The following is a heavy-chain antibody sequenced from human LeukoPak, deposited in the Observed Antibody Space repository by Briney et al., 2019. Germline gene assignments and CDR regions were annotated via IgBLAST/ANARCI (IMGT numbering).Heavy chain of an antibody. CDR1: GGPFSGFS. J-gene: IGHJ4*02. V-gene: IGHV4-34*01. CDR2: ISHSGST. D-gene: IGHD1-26*01. CDR3: ARGITRSSGIYHTAQRPFDH. Sequence: PSETLSLTCVVNGGPFSGFSWTWIRQPPGKGLECIGEISHSGSTNYSPAFRSRVILSVDASKAQFSLKMTSVTAADTAVYFCARGITRSSGIYHTAQRPFDHWGQGALVTVSS.